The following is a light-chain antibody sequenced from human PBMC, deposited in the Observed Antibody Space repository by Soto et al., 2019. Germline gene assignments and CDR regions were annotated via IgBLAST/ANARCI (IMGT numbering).Light chain of an antibody. CDR1: QSVSTN. Sequence: EIVMTQSPGTLSLSPGERATLSCRASQSVSTNLAWYQQIPGQAPRLLIYGASTRATGIPARFSSSGSGTEFTLAISRLQSEYFAVDYCQQYNDWPQPFGLGTKVEIK. V-gene: IGKV3-15*01. CDR3: QQYNDWPQP. J-gene: IGKJ1*01. CDR2: GAS.